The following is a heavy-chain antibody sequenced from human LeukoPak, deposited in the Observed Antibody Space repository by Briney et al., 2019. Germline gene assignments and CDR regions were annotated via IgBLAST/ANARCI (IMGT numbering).Heavy chain of an antibody. CDR1: GFTFNSYH. Sequence: PGGSLRLSCAASGFTFNSYHMTWVRQGPGRGLEWVSTISGSCGTSTYADSVEGRITISRANSKNSVYLQMTSLSVEDTAVYFFARVQPDNNTDYTSFDP. CDR3: ARVQPDNNTDYTSFDP. D-gene: IGHD2-2*02. J-gene: IGHJ5*02. V-gene: IGHV3-48*04. CDR2: ISGSCGTS.